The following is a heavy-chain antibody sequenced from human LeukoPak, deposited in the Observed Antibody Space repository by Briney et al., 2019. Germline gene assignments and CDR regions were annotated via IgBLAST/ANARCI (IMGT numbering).Heavy chain of an antibody. V-gene: IGHV4-59*01. Sequence: KTSETLSLTCTVSGGSISSYYWSWIRQPPGKGLEWIGYIYYSGSTNYNPSLKSRVTISVDTSKNQFSLKLSSVTAADTAVYYCARGYCSSTSCYVGYCSGGSCYVFDYWGQGTLVTVSS. CDR1: GGSISSYY. CDR3: ARGYCSSTSCYVGYCSGGSCYVFDY. D-gene: IGHD2-15*01. CDR2: IYYSGST. J-gene: IGHJ4*02.